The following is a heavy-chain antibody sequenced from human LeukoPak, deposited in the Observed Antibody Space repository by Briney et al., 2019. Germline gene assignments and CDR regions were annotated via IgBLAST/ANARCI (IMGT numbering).Heavy chain of an antibody. D-gene: IGHD2-21*02. CDR3: ASPRGVMTAGPFFDN. J-gene: IGHJ4*01. V-gene: IGHV3-7*03. CDR2: IKEDGSEK. Sequence: GGSLRLSCVTSGFTFSRHWMTWVRQAPGKGLEGVASIKEDGSEKYYVDSVKGRFSISRDNAKKSLYLQMNSLRAEDTAVYYCASPRGVMTAGPFFDNWGQGTLVTVSS. CDR1: GFTFSRHW.